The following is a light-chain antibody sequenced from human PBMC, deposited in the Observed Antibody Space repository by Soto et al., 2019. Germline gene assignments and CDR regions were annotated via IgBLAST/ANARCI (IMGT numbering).Light chain of an antibody. V-gene: IGKV1-39*01. Sequence: DIQMTQSPSSLAASLRDRVTITCRASQSISGSLNWYQQTPGKAPKLLIYGASTLQSGVPSRLSGSGSGTDYTLTISSLQPEDFATYYCQQSYRTPTFGQGTRLEIK. CDR3: QQSYRTPT. CDR1: QSISGS. J-gene: IGKJ5*01. CDR2: GAS.